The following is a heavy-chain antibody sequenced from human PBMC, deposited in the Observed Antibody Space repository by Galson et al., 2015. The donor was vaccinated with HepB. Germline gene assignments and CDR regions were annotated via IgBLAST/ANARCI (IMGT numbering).Heavy chain of an antibody. CDR3: SSSDSSCYPPTPPAYFYYGMDV. Sequence: SVKVSCKASGGTFSSYAISWVRQAPGQGLEWMGGIIPIFGTANYAQKFQGRVTITADESTSIAYMELSSLRSEDTAVYYCSSSDSSCYPPTPPAYFYYGMDVWGQGTPVTVSS. CDR2: IIPIFGTA. D-gene: IGHD3-22*01. CDR1: GGTFSSYA. J-gene: IGHJ6*02. V-gene: IGHV1-69*13.